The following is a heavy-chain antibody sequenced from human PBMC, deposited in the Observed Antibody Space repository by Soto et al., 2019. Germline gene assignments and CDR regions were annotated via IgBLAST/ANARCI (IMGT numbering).Heavy chain of an antibody. CDR3: AKDISSSDDAFDI. CDR1: GFTFSSYG. D-gene: IGHD6-13*01. V-gene: IGHV3-30*18. CDR2: ISYDGSNK. J-gene: IGHJ3*02. Sequence: LRLSCAASGFTFSSYGMHWVRQAPGKGLEWVAVISYDGSNKYYADSVKGRFTISRDNSKNTLYLQMNSLRAEDTAVYYCAKDISSSDDAFDIWGQGTMVTVSS.